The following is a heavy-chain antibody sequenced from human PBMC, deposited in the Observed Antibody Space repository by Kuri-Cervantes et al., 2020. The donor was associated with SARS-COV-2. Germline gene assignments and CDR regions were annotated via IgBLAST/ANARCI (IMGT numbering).Heavy chain of an antibody. Sequence: SETLSLTCTVSGGSISSSSYYWGWIRQPPGKGLEWIGSIYYSGSTYYNPSLKSRVTISVDTSKNQFSLKLSSVTAADTAVYYCARSSPPSGRGWGYYYYGMDVWGQGSTVTVSS. CDR3: ARSSPPSGRGWGYYYYGMDV. D-gene: IGHD3-16*01. J-gene: IGHJ6*02. V-gene: IGHV4-39*01. CDR1: GGSISSSSYY. CDR2: IYYSGST.